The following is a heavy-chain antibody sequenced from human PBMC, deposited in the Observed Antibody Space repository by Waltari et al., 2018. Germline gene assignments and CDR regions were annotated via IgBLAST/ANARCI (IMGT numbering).Heavy chain of an antibody. Sequence: QLQLQESGPGLVKPSETLSLTCTVPGGSISSSSYYWGWIRQHPGKGLEWIGSIYYSGSTYYNPSLKSRVTISVDTSKNQFSLKLSSVTAADTAVYYCASVTGERGIDYWGQGTLVTVSS. CDR2: IYYSGST. J-gene: IGHJ4*02. CDR1: GGSISSSSYY. V-gene: IGHV4-39*01. D-gene: IGHD7-27*01. CDR3: ASVTGERGIDY.